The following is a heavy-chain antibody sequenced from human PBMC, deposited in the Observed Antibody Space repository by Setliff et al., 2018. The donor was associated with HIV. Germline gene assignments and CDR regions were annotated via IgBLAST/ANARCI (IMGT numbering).Heavy chain of an antibody. V-gene: IGHV3-23*01. D-gene: IGHD3-22*01. J-gene: IGHJ6*02. CDR3: ARKGGYYYVAYYYGMDV. CDR1: GFTFSSYP. Sequence: GSLRLSCAASGFTFSSYPMSWVRQSPGKGPEWVSAISDGGGSTYYAVSVRGRFTISRDNSKNTLYLQMNSLRAKDTAVYYCARKGGYYYVAYYYGMDVWGQGTTVTVSS. CDR2: ISDGGGST.